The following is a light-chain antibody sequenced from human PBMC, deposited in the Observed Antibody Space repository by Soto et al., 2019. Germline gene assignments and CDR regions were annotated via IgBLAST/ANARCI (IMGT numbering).Light chain of an antibody. J-gene: IGLJ2*01. CDR2: EVS. Sequence: QSALTQPPSASGSPGQSVTISCTGTSSDVGGYNYVSWYQQHPGKAPKLMIYEVSKRPSGVPDRFSGSKSGNTASLTASGLQAEDEADYYCSSYAGSNNYDVVFGGGTKVTVL. CDR3: SSYAGSNNYDVV. V-gene: IGLV2-8*01. CDR1: SSDVGGYNY.